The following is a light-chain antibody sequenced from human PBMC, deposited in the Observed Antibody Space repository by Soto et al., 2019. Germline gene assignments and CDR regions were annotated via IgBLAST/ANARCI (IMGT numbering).Light chain of an antibody. J-gene: IGKJ2*01. Sequence: ETVMTQSPATLSVSPGERATLSCRSSQSINTNLAWYQQKPGQAPRLLIYRASTRATGIPARFSGSGSGTEFTLTISSLQSEDFAIYYCQQYYDWPEYTFDQGTKLEIK. CDR3: QQYYDWPEYT. CDR1: QSINTN. CDR2: RAS. V-gene: IGKV3-15*01.